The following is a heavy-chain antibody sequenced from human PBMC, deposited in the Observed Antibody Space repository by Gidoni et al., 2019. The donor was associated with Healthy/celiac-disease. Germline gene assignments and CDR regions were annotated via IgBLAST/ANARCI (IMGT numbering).Heavy chain of an antibody. J-gene: IGHJ6*02. Sequence: QVQLQESGPGLVKPSQTLSLTCPVSGGSISSGGYYWSWIRQHPGKGLEWIGYIYYSGSTYYNPSLKSRVTISVDTSKNQFSLKLSSVTAADTAVYYCARDRVVVAPTSRYYGMDVWGQGTTVTVSS. CDR2: IYYSGST. CDR1: GGSISSGGYY. CDR3: ARDRVVVAPTSRYYGMDV. V-gene: IGHV4-31*03. D-gene: IGHD2-15*01.